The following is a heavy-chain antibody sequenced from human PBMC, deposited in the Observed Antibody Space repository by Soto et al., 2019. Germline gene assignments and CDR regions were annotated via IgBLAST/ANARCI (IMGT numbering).Heavy chain of an antibody. D-gene: IGHD3-22*01. CDR2: LIPLLGST. J-gene: IGHJ6*02. CDR3: AMSDGSYFYYVIDV. CDR1: GDPFSSQA. Sequence: QVQVEQSGAEVKKPGSSLKVSCKTSGDPFSSQAFNWVRQARGHGLEWMGGLIPLLGSTTYAQKFQDRDTFPADESTSTGYMELRSLRSEDTATYFCAMSDGSYFYYVIDVWGRGTTVTVSS. V-gene: IGHV1-69*01.